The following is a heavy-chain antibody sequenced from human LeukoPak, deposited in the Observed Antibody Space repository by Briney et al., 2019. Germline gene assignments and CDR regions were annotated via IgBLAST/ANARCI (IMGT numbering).Heavy chain of an antibody. CDR2: IYSGGST. V-gene: IGHV3-66*01. Sequence: PGGSLRLSCAASGFIVSSNYMSWVRQAPGKGLEWVSVIYSGGSTYYADSVKGRFTISRDNSKNTLYLQMNSLRPDDTAVYYCARSILGDTDYWGQGAPVTVSS. J-gene: IGHJ4*02. D-gene: IGHD3-16*01. CDR1: GFIVSSNY. CDR3: ARSILGDTDY.